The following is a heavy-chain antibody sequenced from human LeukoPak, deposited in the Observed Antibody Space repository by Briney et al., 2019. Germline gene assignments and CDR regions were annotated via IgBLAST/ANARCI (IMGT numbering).Heavy chain of an antibody. D-gene: IGHD3-3*01. V-gene: IGHV1-46*01. CDR1: GYTFTSYY. CDR3: ARDQDFGVVTTAPYYYAGMDV. J-gene: IGHJ6*02. Sequence: VAPVKVSCKASGYTFTSYYMHWVRQAPGQGLEWMGIINSSGGSTSYAQKFQGRVTMTTDTSTSTVYMELSSLRSEDTAVYYCARDQDFGVVTTAPYYYAGMDVWGQGTTVTVS. CDR2: INSSGGST.